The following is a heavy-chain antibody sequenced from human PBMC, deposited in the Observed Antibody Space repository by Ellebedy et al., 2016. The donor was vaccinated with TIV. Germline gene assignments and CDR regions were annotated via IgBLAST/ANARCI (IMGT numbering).Heavy chain of an antibody. V-gene: IGHV3-74*01. J-gene: IGHJ3*02. CDR1: GFTFSGYW. Sequence: GESLKISCAASGFTFSGYWMHWVRQAPGRGLVWVSRISNDGSSTSYADSVKGRFTISRDNAKNTLYLQTNSLRVEDTAAYYCASPTTVVTPGNHDAFDIWGQGTMVTVSS. CDR2: ISNDGSST. D-gene: IGHD4-23*01. CDR3: ASPTTVVTPGNHDAFDI.